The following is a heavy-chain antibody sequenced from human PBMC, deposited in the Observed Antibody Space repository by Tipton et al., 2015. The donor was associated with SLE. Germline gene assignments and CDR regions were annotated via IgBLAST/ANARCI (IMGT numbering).Heavy chain of an antibody. CDR3: AKGGAGGLFFDS. D-gene: IGHD3/OR15-3a*01. Sequence: SLRLSCAASGFTLSSHPMHWVRQAPGKGLEWVSIIYYGARRYSRDSVKGRFTISRDDSKNTLDLQMDSLRAEDTGIYYCAKGGAGGLFFDSWGQGTLVTVSS. V-gene: IGHV3-23*03. CDR2: IYYGARR. CDR1: GFTLSSHP. J-gene: IGHJ4*02.